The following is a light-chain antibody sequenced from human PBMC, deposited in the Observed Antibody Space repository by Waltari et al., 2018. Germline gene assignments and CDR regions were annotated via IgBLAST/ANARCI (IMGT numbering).Light chain of an antibody. CDR2: SNT. CDR1: SSNIGANY. CDR3: AAWDDTLSHWV. J-gene: IGLJ3*02. V-gene: IGLV1-47*01. Sequence: QSVLTQPPSASGTPGQRVTISCSGSSSNIGANYVYWYQHPPGTAPKLLIFSNTQRPSGVRDRFSGSKSGTSASLAISGLRSEDEGDYYCAAWDDTLSHWVFGGGTKLTVL.